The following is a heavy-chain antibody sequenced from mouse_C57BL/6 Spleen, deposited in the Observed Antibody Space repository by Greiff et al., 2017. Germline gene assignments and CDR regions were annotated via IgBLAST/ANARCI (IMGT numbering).Heavy chain of an antibody. CDR3: ARDGYYDAMDY. V-gene: IGHV1-64*01. Sequence: QVQLQQPGAELVKPGASVKLSCKASGYTFTSYWMHWVKQRPGQGLEWIGMIHPNTGGTNYNEKFKSKDTLTVDKSSSTAYMQRSSLTSEDSAVYYCARDGYYDAMDYWGQGTSVTVSS. CDR1: GYTFTSYW. CDR2: IHPNTGGT. D-gene: IGHD2-3*01. J-gene: IGHJ4*01.